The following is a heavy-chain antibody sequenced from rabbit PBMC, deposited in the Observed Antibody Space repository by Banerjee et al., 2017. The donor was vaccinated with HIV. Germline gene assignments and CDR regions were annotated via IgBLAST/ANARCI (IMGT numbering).Heavy chain of an antibody. Sequence: QSLEESGGDLVKPGASLTLTCTASGFTLSSYWICWVRQAPGKGLEWIACIYAGSSGSTYYASWAKGRFTISKTSSTTVTLQMTSLTAADTATYFCARDFYGMDLWGPGTSSPS. CDR3: ARDFYGMDL. V-gene: IGHV1S40*01. CDR1: GFTLSSYW. J-gene: IGHJ6*01. CDR2: IYAGSSGST.